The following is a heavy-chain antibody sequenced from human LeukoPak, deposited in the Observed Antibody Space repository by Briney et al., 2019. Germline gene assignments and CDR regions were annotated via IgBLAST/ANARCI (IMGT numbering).Heavy chain of an antibody. Sequence: GGSLRLSCAASGFTFRSYGMHWVRQAPGKGLEWVAVIWYDEYNKYYGDSVRGRFTIARDNSKNTVFLQMYSLRAEDTAVYYCAKDVGSGWYGMDVWGKGTAVTVSS. D-gene: IGHD6-19*01. CDR3: AKDVGSGWYGMDV. V-gene: IGHV3-33*03. CDR2: IWYDEYNK. CDR1: GFTFRSYG. J-gene: IGHJ6*04.